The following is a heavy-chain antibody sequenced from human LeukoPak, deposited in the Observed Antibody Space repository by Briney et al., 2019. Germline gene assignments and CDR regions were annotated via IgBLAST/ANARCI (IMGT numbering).Heavy chain of an antibody. CDR2: INEDGSQK. CDR3: ASGGHVDY. Sequence: PGGSLRLSCAASGLSFSRFWITWVRQAPGKGLEWVANINEDGSQKYYVDSVKGRFTISRDNAGNSLFLQLNTLRAEDTAVYYCASGGHVDYCGQGTLVIVS. D-gene: IGHD3-10*01. CDR1: GLSFSRFW. V-gene: IGHV3-7*01. J-gene: IGHJ4*02.